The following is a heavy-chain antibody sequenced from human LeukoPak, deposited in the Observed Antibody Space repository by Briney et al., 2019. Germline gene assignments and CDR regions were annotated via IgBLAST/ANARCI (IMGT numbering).Heavy chain of an antibody. Sequence: GGSLRLSCAASGFTFSSYWMHWVRQAAGKGLVWVSHINRDGSRTSHADSVKGRFTISRDNAKNTLYLQMNSLRAEDTAVYYCARDSNYGMDVWGQGTTVTVSS. CDR2: INRDGSRT. CDR3: ARDSNYGMDV. V-gene: IGHV3-74*01. J-gene: IGHJ6*02. D-gene: IGHD4-11*01. CDR1: GFTFSSYW.